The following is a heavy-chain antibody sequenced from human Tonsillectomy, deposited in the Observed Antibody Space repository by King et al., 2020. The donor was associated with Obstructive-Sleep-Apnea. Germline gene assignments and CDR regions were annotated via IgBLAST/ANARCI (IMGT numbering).Heavy chain of an antibody. V-gene: IGHV2-5*02. CDR2: IYWDDEN. D-gene: IGHD6-19*01. J-gene: IGHJ4*02. Sequence: VTLKESGPSLVKPTQTLTLTCTFSGFSLSTSGVGVGWIRQAPGKALEGLSLIYWDDENRYSPSLKSRLNITKDTSENQVGLTKTNMDPVDTATYYCAHRSSGGPSGFDYWGQGTLVTVSS. CDR3: AHRSSGGPSGFDY. CDR1: GFSLSTSGVG.